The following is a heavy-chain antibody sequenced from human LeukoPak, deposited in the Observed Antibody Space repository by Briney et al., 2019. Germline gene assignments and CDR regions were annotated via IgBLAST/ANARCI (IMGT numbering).Heavy chain of an antibody. CDR2: ITPVFGTA. J-gene: IGHJ4*02. V-gene: IGHV1-69*05. CDR3: ARDLGIAAAGTAY. D-gene: IGHD6-13*01. CDR1: GGTFSSYA. Sequence: GASVKVSCKASGGTFSSYAISWVRQAPGQGLEWMGGITPVFGTANYAQEFQGRVTITTDESTSTAYMAVSSLRSEDTAVYYCARDLGIAAAGTAYWGQGTLVTVSS.